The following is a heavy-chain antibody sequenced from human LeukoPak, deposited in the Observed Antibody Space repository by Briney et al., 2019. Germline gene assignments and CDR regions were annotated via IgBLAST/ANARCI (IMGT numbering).Heavy chain of an antibody. CDR3: AKGANFVVVPAAVNWFDP. CDR2: ISGSGGST. CDR1: GFTFSSYA. Sequence: PGGSLRLSCAASGFTFSSYAMSWVRQAAGKWLEWVSTISGSGGSTYYADSVRGRFTISRDNSKSTLYLQMNSLRAEDTAVYYCAKGANFVVVPAAVNWFDPWGQGTLVTVSS. J-gene: IGHJ5*02. D-gene: IGHD2-2*01. V-gene: IGHV3-23*01.